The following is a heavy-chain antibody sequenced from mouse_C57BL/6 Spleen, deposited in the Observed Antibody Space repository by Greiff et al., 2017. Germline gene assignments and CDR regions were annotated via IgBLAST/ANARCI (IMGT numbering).Heavy chain of an antibody. CDR1: GFTFSSYG. CDR2: ISTGGSYT. CDR3: ARRGESSRGDWYFDV. Sequence: EVKVVESGGDLVKPGGSLKLSCAASGFTFSSYGMSWVRQTPDKGLEWVATISTGGSYTYYPDSLKGRFTLSRDNATDNPYRQMGRLKSEETAEYSGARRGESSRGDWYFDVWGTGTTVTVSS. J-gene: IGHJ1*03. D-gene: IGHD1-3*01. V-gene: IGHV5-6*01.